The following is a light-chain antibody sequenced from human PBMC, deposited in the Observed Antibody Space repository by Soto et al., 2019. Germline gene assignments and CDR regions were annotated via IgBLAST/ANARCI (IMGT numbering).Light chain of an antibody. CDR3: QQYSNTSPT. CDR2: GAS. J-gene: IGKJ2*01. CDR1: QSVSKNL. Sequence: EIVLTQSPGTLSLSPGERATLSCRASQSVSKNLLAWYQQKAGQAPRLLIHGASSRATGIPDRFSGSGSVTDFTLTISRLEPEDFAVYYCQQYSNTSPTFGQGTELEIK. V-gene: IGKV3-20*01.